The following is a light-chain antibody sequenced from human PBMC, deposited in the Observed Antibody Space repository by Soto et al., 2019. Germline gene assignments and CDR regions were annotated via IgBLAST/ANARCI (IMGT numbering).Light chain of an antibody. CDR2: SAS. Sequence: DIQMTQSPSSLSASVGDRVTITCRASQSIITYLHWYQQKPGKAPKLLIYSASSLQSGVPSRFSGSGSGTDFTLTISSLQPEDFATYYCQQSYSSPPCTFGQGTKLEIK. CDR3: QQSYSSPPCT. CDR1: QSIITY. V-gene: IGKV1-39*01. J-gene: IGKJ2*02.